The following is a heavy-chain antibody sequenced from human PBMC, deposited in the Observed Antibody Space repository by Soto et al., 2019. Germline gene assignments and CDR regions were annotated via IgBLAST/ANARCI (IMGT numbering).Heavy chain of an antibody. V-gene: IGHV1-3*01. CDR2: IDAGNGRT. Sequence: GASVKVSCKASGYAFSKFAIHWVRQAPGQRLEWMGWIDAGNGRTKYSQKFQGRVTITRDTSASTAYMELSSLKSEDTAVYYCARGRWTQTTADYYLDYWGQGTLVTVSS. J-gene: IGHJ4*02. CDR3: ARGRWTQTTADYYLDY. CDR1: GYAFSKFA. D-gene: IGHD1-1*01.